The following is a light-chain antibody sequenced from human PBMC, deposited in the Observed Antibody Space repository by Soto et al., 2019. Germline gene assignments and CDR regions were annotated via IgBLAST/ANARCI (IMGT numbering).Light chain of an antibody. J-gene: IGKJ1*01. CDR1: QSVRSSY. V-gene: IGKV3-15*01. CDR2: GAS. CDR3: QQYNNWPPT. Sequence: ELVLTQSPGTLSLSPGERATLSCRASQSVRSSYLAWYQQRPGQAPRLLIYGASTRPTGIPAKISGSGSGTEFTLTISSLQPEDSAVYFCQQYNNWPPTFGRGTKVDIK.